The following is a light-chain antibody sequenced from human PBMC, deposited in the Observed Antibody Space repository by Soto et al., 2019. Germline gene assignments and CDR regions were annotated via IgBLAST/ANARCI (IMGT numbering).Light chain of an antibody. CDR3: PQYADLPYT. J-gene: IGKJ2*01. CDR2: GAS. Sequence: EIVLTQSPGTLSLSPGERATLSCMASQTLTTRFLAWYQQKPGLAPRLLIYGASSRATGIPDRFSGSGSGTEYTITISRLEPEDFAVYSCPQYADLPYTFGQGTTLEIK. V-gene: IGKV3-20*01. CDR1: QTLTTRF.